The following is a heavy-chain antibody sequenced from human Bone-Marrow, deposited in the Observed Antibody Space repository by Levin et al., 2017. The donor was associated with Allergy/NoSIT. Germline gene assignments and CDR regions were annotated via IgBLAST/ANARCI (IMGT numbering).Heavy chain of an antibody. CDR2: ISPSGGAI. CDR3: AKYDYDWNFFDS. Sequence: PGGSLRLSCEASGFTFSTSELNWVRQAPGKGLEWLAYISPSGGAISYADSVKGRFTISRDNANNSLFLQMTSLRAEDTAIYFCAKYDYDWNFFDSWGQGTLVTVSS. CDR1: GFTFSTSE. D-gene: IGHD1-7*01. V-gene: IGHV3-48*03. J-gene: IGHJ4*02.